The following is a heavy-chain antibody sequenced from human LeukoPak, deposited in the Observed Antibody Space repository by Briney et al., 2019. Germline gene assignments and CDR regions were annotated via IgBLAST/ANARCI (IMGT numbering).Heavy chain of an antibody. V-gene: IGHV4-61*01. CDR1: GASVSSASY. CDR2: IYNGVNT. D-gene: IGHD1-26*01. Sequence: SGTLSLTCTVSGASVSSASYWSWIRQPPGKGVEWIAHIYNGVNTNYNPSLKSRVTISVDTSKNQFSLRLNSVTAADTAVYYCARSRAFNSGAFDPWGQGSLVTVSS. J-gene: IGHJ5*02. CDR3: ARSRAFNSGAFDP.